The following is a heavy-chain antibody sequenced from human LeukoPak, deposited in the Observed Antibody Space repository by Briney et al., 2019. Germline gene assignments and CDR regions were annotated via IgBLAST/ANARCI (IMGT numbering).Heavy chain of an antibody. Sequence: GGSLRLSCAATGFIFSTYGMSWVRQAPGKRLEWVSVISDSGGSTYYADSVKGRFIISRDNSKNTLYLQMNSLRAEDTAVYYCAKRNHPKSGYNWFDPWGQGTLVTVSS. CDR3: AKRNHPKSGYNWFDP. V-gene: IGHV3-23*01. CDR1: GFIFSTYG. CDR2: ISDSGGST. J-gene: IGHJ5*02. D-gene: IGHD1-14*01.